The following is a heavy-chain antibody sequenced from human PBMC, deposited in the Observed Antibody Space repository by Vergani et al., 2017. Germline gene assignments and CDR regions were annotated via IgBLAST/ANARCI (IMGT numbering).Heavy chain of an antibody. J-gene: IGHJ4*02. CDR1: GFTFSSYG. Sequence: VQLVESGGGLVQPGRSLRLSCAASGFTFSSYGMHWVRQAPGKGLEWVAVISYDGSNKYYADSVKGRFTISRDNSKNTLYLQMNSLRAEDTAVYYCAKDRGSYSYYFDYWGQGTLVTVS. CDR3: AKDRGSYSYYFDY. D-gene: IGHD1-26*01. V-gene: IGHV3-30*18. CDR2: ISYDGSNK.